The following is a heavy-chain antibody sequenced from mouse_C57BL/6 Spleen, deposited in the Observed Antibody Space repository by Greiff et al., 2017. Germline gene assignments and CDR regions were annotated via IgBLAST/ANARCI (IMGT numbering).Heavy chain of an antibody. D-gene: IGHD2-3*01. CDR3: GRGGYDGYHYDLDC. CDR1: GYTFTSYW. CDR2: IDPNSGGT. J-gene: IGHJ2*01. Sequence: QVQLQQPGAELVKPGASVKLSCKASGYTFTSYWMHWVKQRPGRGLEWIGRIDPNSGGTKYNEKFKSKATLTVDKPSSTAYMQISSLTSEDSAVYCGGRGGYDGYHYDLDCWGQGTTLTVSS. V-gene: IGHV1-72*01.